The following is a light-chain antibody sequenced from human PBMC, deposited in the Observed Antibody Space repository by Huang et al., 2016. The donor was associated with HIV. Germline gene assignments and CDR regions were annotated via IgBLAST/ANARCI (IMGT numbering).Light chain of an antibody. Sequence: EIVMTQSPATLSVFPGERATLSCRASQSVRTKLAWYQQKPGQAPRLLIYGASTRATDIPARFSGSGSGTEFTLTISSLQSEDFAVYYCQQYDDWPMYTFGQGTKLEI. CDR3: QQYDDWPMYT. CDR1: QSVRTK. J-gene: IGKJ2*01. CDR2: GAS. V-gene: IGKV3-15*01.